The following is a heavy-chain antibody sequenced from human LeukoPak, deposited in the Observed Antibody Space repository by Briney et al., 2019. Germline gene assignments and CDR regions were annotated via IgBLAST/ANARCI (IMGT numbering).Heavy chain of an antibody. J-gene: IGHJ6*03. V-gene: IGHV3-48*03. Sequence: GGSLRLSCAASGFTFSSYEMNWVREAPGKGLEWVSYISSSGSTIYYADSVKGRLTSSRDNAKNSLYLQMNSLRAEDTAVYYCSRVYYYMDVWGKGTTVTVSS. CDR1: GFTFSSYE. CDR2: ISSSGSTI. CDR3: SRVYYYMDV.